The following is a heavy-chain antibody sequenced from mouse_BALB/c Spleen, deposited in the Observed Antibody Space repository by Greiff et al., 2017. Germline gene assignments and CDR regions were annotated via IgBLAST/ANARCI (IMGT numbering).Heavy chain of an antibody. CDR3: ARDGLDTAPDY. D-gene: IGHD1-2*01. CDR1: GFSLTSYG. CDR2: IWAGGRT. J-gene: IGHJ2*01. Sequence: QVQLQQSGPGLVAPSPSLSITCTVSGFSLTSYGVHWVRPPPGKGLEWLGVIWAGGRTNYNSALMSRLSISKDNSKSQVFLKMNRLQTDDTAMYYCARDGLDTAPDYWGQGTTLTVSA. V-gene: IGHV2-9*02.